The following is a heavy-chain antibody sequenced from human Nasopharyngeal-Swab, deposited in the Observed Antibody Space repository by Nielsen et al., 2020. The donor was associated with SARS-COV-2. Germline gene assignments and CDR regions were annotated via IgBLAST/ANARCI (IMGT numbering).Heavy chain of an antibody. CDR3: AKGDRGDIRYGFDF. D-gene: IGHD2-15*01. J-gene: IGHJ4*02. V-gene: IGHV4-34*01. CDR2: INQSGTT. Sequence: SETLSLTCAIYGGSFSYYYWHWIRQSPGQGLEWIGEINQSGTTNYHASLKSRVTISVDTSKNHLSLKLTSVTAADTAVYYCAKGDRGDIRYGFDFWGQGTLVTVSS. CDR1: GGSFSYYY.